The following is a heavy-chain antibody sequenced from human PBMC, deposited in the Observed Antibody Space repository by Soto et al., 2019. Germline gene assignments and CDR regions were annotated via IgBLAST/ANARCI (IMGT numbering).Heavy chain of an antibody. Sequence: GGSLRLSCSVSGFTFRNYAVHWVRQAPGKGLEYVSGITSDGESTWHADSVKDRFTISRDNSKNTLFLQMSSLRVEDTAIYFCVKGNQLLRYYFEFWGPGTLVTVSS. V-gene: IGHV3-64D*06. CDR3: VKGNQLLRYYFEF. CDR1: GFTFRNYA. D-gene: IGHD2-15*01. J-gene: IGHJ4*01. CDR2: ITSDGEST.